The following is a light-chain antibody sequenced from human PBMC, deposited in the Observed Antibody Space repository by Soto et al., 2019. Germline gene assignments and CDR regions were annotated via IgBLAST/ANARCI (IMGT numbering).Light chain of an antibody. CDR2: DDS. Sequence: SYELTQPPSVSVAPGQTARITCGGNNIGSKSVHWYQQKPGQAPVLVVYDDSARPSGIPERFSGSNSGNTATLTISRVEAGDEADYYCQVWDSSSDVVFGGGTKPTVL. CDR3: QVWDSSSDVV. V-gene: IGLV3-21*02. J-gene: IGLJ2*01. CDR1: NIGSKS.